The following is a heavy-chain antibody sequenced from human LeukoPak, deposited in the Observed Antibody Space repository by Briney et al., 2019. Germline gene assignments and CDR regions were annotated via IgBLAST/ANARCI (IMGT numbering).Heavy chain of an antibody. Sequence: ASVKVSCKASGGTFSSYAISWVRQAPGQGLEWMGGIIPIFGTANYAQKFQGRVTITADESTSTVHMELSGLRSEDTAVYYCARDQEAFDYWGQGTLVTVSS. V-gene: IGHV1-69*13. CDR2: IIPIFGTA. CDR1: GGTFSSYA. J-gene: IGHJ4*02. CDR3: ARDQEAFDY.